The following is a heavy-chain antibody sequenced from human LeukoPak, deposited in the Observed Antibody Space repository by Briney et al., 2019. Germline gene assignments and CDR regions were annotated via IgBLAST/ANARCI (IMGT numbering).Heavy chain of an antibody. CDR2: ISYDGSNK. J-gene: IGHJ4*02. CDR1: GGSISSSS. Sequence: LSLTCTVSGGSISSSSYYWGWIRQPPGKGLEWVAVISYDGSNKYYADSVKGRFTISRDNSKNTLYLQMNSLRAEDTAVYYCARGGGSALRYFDWLLDLDYWGQGTLVTVSS. D-gene: IGHD3-9*01. V-gene: IGHV3-30*03. CDR3: ARGGGSALRYFDWLLDLDY.